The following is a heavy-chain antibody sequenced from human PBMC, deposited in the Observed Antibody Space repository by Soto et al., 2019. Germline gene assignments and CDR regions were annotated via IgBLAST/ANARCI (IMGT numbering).Heavy chain of an antibody. CDR1: GFTFSSYG. Sequence: GGSLRLSCAASGFTFSSYGMTWVRQAPGKGLEWVSFSCANGNQTYYADSVKGRFTISKDKSKRTLFLQMNSLRVDDTAVYYCARDGWGSNWYFDLWGRGTLVTVSS. CDR2: SCANGNQT. D-gene: IGHD3-16*01. V-gene: IGHV3-23*01. J-gene: IGHJ2*01. CDR3: ARDGWGSNWYFDL.